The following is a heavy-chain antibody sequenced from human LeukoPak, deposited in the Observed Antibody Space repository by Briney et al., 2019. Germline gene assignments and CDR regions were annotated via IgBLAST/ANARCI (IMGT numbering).Heavy chain of an antibody. J-gene: IGHJ4*02. V-gene: IGHV4-59*08. Sequence: KPSENLSLTCTVSGGSISSYYWNWIRQPPGKGLEWIGYVYSSGSTDYNPSLKSRVTISVDTSKNQFSLKLNSVTAADTAVYYCARRMSHLYNFEYWGQGTLVTVPS. CDR2: VYSSGST. CDR1: GGSISSYY. D-gene: IGHD5-24*01. CDR3: ARRMSHLYNFEY.